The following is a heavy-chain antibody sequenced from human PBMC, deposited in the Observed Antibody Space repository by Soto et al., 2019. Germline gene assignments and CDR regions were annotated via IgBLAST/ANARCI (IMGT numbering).Heavy chain of an antibody. CDR1: GFTFSSYS. V-gene: IGHV3-48*01. Sequence: GGSLRLSCAASGFTFSSYSMNWVRQAPGKGLEWVSYISSSSSTIYYADSLKGRFTISRDNAKNSLYLQMNSLRAEDTAVYYCARPGAVAGTDAFDIWGQGTMVSVSS. D-gene: IGHD6-19*01. CDR2: ISSSSSTI. J-gene: IGHJ3*02. CDR3: ARPGAVAGTDAFDI.